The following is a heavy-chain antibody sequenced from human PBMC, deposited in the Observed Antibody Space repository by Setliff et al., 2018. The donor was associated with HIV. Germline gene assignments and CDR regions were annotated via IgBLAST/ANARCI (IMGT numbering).Heavy chain of an antibody. CDR1: GGSISRASFY. D-gene: IGHD1-1*01. Sequence: SETLSLTCNVSGGSISRASFYWGWIRQPPGKGLEWVASIYYTGSTYYNVSLRSRVTISIDTSKNQFSLSLRSVTAADTAVCYCARERPFDIWGQGTMVTVSS. V-gene: IGHV4-39*01. J-gene: IGHJ3*02. CDR2: IYYTGST. CDR3: ARERPFDI.